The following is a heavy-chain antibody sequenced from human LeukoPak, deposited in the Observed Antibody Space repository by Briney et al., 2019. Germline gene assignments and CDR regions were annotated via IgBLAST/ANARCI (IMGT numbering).Heavy chain of an antibody. CDR2: IYTSGST. Sequence: PSETLSLTCTVSGGSISSYYWSWIRQPAGKGLEWIGRIYTSGSTNYNPSLQSRVTLSVDTSKNQFSLKLTSVTAADTAVYYCVRGPYGSGISNWFDPWGQGTLVIVSS. CDR3: VRGPYGSGISNWFDP. J-gene: IGHJ5*02. V-gene: IGHV4-4*07. CDR1: GGSISSYY. D-gene: IGHD3-10*01.